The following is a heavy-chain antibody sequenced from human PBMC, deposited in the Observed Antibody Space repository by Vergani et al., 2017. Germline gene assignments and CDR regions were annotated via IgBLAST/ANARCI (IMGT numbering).Heavy chain of an antibody. CDR2: IYYSGST. CDR3: AGHLAYXGDGCDPYYYSMDV. Sequence: QLQLQESGPGLVKPSETLSLTCTVSGGSISSSSYYWGWIRQPPGKGLEWIGSIYYSGSTYYNPSLKSRVTISVDTSKNQFSLKLSSVTAADTAVYYCAGHLAYXGDGCDPYYYSMDVWQQGTTVIVSA. CDR1: GGSISSSSYY. J-gene: IGHJ6*01. V-gene: IGHV4-39*01. D-gene: IGHD2-21*02.